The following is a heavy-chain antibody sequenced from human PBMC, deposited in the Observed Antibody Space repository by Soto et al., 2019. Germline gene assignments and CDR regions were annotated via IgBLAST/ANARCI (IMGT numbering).Heavy chain of an antibody. CDR1: GFPFNRNG. V-gene: IGHV3-33*01. J-gene: IGHJ6*02. D-gene: IGHD1-1*01. CDR2: IWYDGSKE. CDR3: ARDRSAGNYFYYGMDV. Sequence: AGSLRLSCAASGFPFNRNGMHWVRQAPGKGLEWVAVIWYDGSKEYYSDSVKGRFTIYRDNSKNMLSLQMNSVRVEDTAVYFCARDRSAGNYFYYGMDVWGQGTTVTVSS.